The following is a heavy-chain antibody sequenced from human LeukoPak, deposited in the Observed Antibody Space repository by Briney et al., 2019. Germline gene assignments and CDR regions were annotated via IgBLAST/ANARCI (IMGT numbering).Heavy chain of an antibody. J-gene: IGHJ4*02. CDR2: IHYTGAT. CDR1: GGSITGYY. Sequence: SETLSLTCAVYGGSITGYYLSWVRQTPGRGLEWVGEIHYTGATSYNPSLKSRATISTDTSKNQFSLWLSSVTAADTAVYYCARGNILTGYCFDFWGQGALVTVSS. D-gene: IGHD3-9*01. CDR3: ARGNILTGYCFDF. V-gene: IGHV4-34*01.